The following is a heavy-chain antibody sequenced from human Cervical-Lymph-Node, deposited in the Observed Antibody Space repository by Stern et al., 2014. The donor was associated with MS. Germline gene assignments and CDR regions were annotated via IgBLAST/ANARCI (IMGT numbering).Heavy chain of an antibody. CDR1: GFTFSDYT. CDR3: ARVTYNSVWGGWGH. J-gene: IGHJ4*02. D-gene: IGHD3-16*01. CDR2: ISGSGTTI. Sequence: EVQLEESGGGLVQPGGSLRLSCAASGFTFSDYTMNWVRQAPGKGLEWVSYISGSGTTIYYADSVKGRFTISRDNAKNSLFLQMSSLRDEDTAVYYCARVTYNSVWGGWGHWGQGTLVAASS. V-gene: IGHV3-48*02.